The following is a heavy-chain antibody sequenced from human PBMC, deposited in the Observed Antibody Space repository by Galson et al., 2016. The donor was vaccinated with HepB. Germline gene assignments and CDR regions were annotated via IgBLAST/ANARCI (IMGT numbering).Heavy chain of an antibody. D-gene: IGHD6-6*01. Sequence: SETLSLTCTVSGGSITSSYWSWIRQPPGKELEWIGFIYYSGDTNNNPSLKSRVTLSVDMSKNQFSLELSSVTAADTAVYYCATTHITVRPRYYGMDVWGQGTPVTVSS. V-gene: IGHV4-59*01. CDR3: ATTHITVRPRYYGMDV. CDR2: IYYSGDT. CDR1: GGSITSSY. J-gene: IGHJ6*02.